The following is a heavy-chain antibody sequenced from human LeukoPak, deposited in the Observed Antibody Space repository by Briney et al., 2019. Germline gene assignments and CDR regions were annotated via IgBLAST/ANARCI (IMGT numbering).Heavy chain of an antibody. Sequence: PGGSLRLSCAASGFTFSSYEMNWVRQAPGKGLEWVSYISSSGSTIYYADSVKGRFTISRDNAKNSLYLQMNSLRAEDTAVYYCARVKWLDPPLQKNWFDPWGQGTLVTVSS. CDR3: ARVKWLDPPLQKNWFDP. J-gene: IGHJ5*02. V-gene: IGHV3-48*03. D-gene: IGHD6-19*01. CDR1: GFTFSSYE. CDR2: ISSSGSTI.